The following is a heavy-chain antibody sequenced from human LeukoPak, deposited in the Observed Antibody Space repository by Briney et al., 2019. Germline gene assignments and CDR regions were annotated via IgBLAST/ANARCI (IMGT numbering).Heavy chain of an antibody. Sequence: GGFLRLSCAASGFTFSDYYMSWIRQAPGKGLEWVSYISSSSSYTNYADSVKGRFTISRDNAKNSLYLQMNSLRAEDTAVYYCARAGYDSSGHLDYWGQGTLVTVSS. CDR3: ARAGYDSSGHLDY. CDR1: GFTFSDYY. V-gene: IGHV3-11*05. J-gene: IGHJ4*02. CDR2: ISSSSSYT. D-gene: IGHD3-22*01.